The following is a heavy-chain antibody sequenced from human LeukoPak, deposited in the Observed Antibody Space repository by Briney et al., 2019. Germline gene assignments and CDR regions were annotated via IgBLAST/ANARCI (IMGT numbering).Heavy chain of an antibody. V-gene: IGHV4-4*07. J-gene: IGHJ5*01. CDR3: ARSWAARWELPGQFDS. Sequence: SETLSLTCSVSGGSMNNYYGNWIRQSPKKGLEWIGFVFSRGTTNFNPSFRSRLTMSIDTSTNQFSMTLTSMTAADTAVYFCARSWAARWELPGQFDSWGQGRLVTVSS. CDR1: GGSMNNYY. CDR2: VFSRGTT. D-gene: IGHD4-23*01.